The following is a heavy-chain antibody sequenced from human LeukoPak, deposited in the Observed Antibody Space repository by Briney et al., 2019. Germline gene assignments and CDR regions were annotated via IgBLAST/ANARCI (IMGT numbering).Heavy chain of an antibody. V-gene: IGHV3-66*01. Sequence: GGSLRLSCAASGFTFSSYGMHWVRQAPGKGLEWVSVIYSGGSTYYADSVKGRFTISSDNSKNTLYLQMNSLRAEDTAVYYCASGYYDSSGYQYDAFDIWGQGTMVTVSS. D-gene: IGHD3-22*01. CDR3: ASGYYDSSGYQYDAFDI. CDR2: IYSGGST. CDR1: GFTFSSYG. J-gene: IGHJ3*02.